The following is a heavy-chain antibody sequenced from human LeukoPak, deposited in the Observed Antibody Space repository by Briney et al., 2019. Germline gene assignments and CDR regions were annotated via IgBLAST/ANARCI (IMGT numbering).Heavy chain of an antibody. D-gene: IGHD1-26*01. CDR1: GFNFGSYY. CDR2: ISESGGEI. V-gene: IGHV3-23*01. CDR3: AKKIGTAPGHNWFDP. Sequence: GGSLRLSCAASGFNFGSYYMTWVRQGPGKGLEWVSVISESGGEIHYADSVKGRFTVSRDNSRDTLYLQMNSLRAEDTGIYYCAKKIGTAPGHNWFDPWGQGTLVTVSS. J-gene: IGHJ5*02.